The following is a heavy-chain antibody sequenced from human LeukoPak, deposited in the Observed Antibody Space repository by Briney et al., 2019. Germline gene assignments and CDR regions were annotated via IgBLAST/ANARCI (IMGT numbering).Heavy chain of an antibody. CDR3: ARGSSGWYKGGFDY. CDR1: GGSISSSFYY. Sequence: SETLSLTCTVSGGSISSSFYYWGWIRQPPGKGLEWIGSIYYSGSTYYNPSLKSRVTISVDTSKNQFSLKLSSVTAADTAVYYCARGSSGWYKGGFDYWGQGTLVTVSS. CDR2: IYYSGST. D-gene: IGHD6-19*01. V-gene: IGHV4-39*07. J-gene: IGHJ4*02.